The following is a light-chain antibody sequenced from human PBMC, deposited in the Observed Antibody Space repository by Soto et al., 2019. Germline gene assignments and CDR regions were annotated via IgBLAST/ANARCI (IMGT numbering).Light chain of an antibody. Sequence: QSALTQPASVSGSPGQSITISCSGTPSDIGAYNYVSWYQHLPGKAPEVIIYDVSNRPSGVSNRFSGSKSGNTASLTISGLQAEDEADYYCSSYTSSSTYVFGTGTKLTVL. CDR2: DVS. V-gene: IGLV2-14*03. J-gene: IGLJ1*01. CDR1: PSDIGAYNY. CDR3: SSYTSSSTYV.